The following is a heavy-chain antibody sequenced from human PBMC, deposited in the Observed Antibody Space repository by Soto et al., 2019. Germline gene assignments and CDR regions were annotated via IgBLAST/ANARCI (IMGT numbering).Heavy chain of an antibody. CDR3: ARSSWFQSLRAALGY. D-gene: IGHD3-10*01. Sequence: SETLSLTCTVSGASVSGYYWAWMRQPPGKGLEWIGEIDHSGSTNYSPSLKSRVTMSIDTSKSQVSLQLTSLTAADTATYFCARSSWFQSLRAALGYWGQGSLVTVSS. CDR1: GASVSGYY. J-gene: IGHJ4*02. V-gene: IGHV4-34*01. CDR2: IDHSGST.